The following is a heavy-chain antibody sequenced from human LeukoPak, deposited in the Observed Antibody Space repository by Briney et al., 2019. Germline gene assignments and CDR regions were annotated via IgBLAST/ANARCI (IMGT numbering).Heavy chain of an antibody. Sequence: SGGSLRLSCAASGFTFSSYSMNWVRQAPGKGLEWVSSISTSSSYIHYADSVKGRFTISRDNAKNSLYLQMNSLRAEDMALYYCAKGGYDSSGYYHYDAFDIWGQGTMVTVSS. J-gene: IGHJ3*02. V-gene: IGHV3-21*04. CDR1: GFTFSSYS. D-gene: IGHD3-22*01. CDR2: ISTSSSYI. CDR3: AKGGYDSSGYYHYDAFDI.